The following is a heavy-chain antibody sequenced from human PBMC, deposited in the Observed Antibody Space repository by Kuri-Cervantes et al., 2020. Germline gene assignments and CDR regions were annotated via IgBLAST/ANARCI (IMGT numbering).Heavy chain of an antibody. CDR3: ARAVLGYCSSTSCPNWFDP. Sequence: GGSLRLSCAASGFTFSSYEMNWVRQAPGKGLEWVSYVRSSGSTIYYADSVKGRFTISRDNAKNSLYLQMNSLRAEDTAVYYCARAVLGYCSSTSCPNWFDPWGQGTLVTVSS. V-gene: IGHV3-48*03. D-gene: IGHD2-2*01. J-gene: IGHJ5*02. CDR2: VRSSGSTI. CDR1: GFTFSSYE.